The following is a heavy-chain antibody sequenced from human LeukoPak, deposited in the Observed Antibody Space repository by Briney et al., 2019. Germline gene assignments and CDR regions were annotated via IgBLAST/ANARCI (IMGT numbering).Heavy chain of an antibody. D-gene: IGHD3-10*01. Sequence: ASVKVSCKASGYRFISYGINWVRQAPGQGLEWMGWISGYNGITKYVENFQGRVTMTTDTSTSTAYMKLRSLRSDDTAVYYCARELGGAGSYFFPYYAMDVWGQGTTVTVSS. V-gene: IGHV1-18*01. CDR3: ARELGGAGSYFFPYYAMDV. CDR2: ISGYNGIT. J-gene: IGHJ6*02. CDR1: GYRFISYG.